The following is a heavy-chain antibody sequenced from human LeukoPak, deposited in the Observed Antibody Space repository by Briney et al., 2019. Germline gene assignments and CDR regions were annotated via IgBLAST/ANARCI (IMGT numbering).Heavy chain of an antibody. CDR2: INWNGGST. D-gene: IGHD3-10*01. J-gene: IGHJ4*02. Sequence: PGGSLRLSCAASGFTFDDYGMNWVRQAPGKGLEWVSGINWNGGSTGYADSVKGRFTISRDNAKNSLYLQMNSLRAEDTALYYCARGDYYGSGSSGGDYWGQGTLVTVSS. CDR3: ARGDYYGSGSSGGDY. V-gene: IGHV3-20*04. CDR1: GFTFDDYG.